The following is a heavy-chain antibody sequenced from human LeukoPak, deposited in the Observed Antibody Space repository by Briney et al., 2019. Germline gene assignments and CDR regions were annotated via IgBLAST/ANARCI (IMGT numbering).Heavy chain of an antibody. D-gene: IGHD6-19*01. V-gene: IGHV3-64D*09. CDR1: GFTFSGYA. CDR2: ISSNGGST. Sequence: GGSLSLSCSASGFTFSGYAMHWVRQAPGKGLEYVSAISSNGGSTHYADSVKGRFTISRDNSKNTLYLQMSSLRAEDTAVYYCVKDHGYSSAWYVRGLDYWGQANLVTVSS. J-gene: IGHJ4*02. CDR3: VKDHGYSSAWYVRGLDY.